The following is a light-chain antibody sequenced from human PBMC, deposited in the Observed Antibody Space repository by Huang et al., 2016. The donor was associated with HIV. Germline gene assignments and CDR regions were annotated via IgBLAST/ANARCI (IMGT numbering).Light chain of an antibody. CDR1: HIVDSN. CDR2: DAS. J-gene: IGKJ4*01. CDR3: QKYNKWPPLT. Sequence: EIVMTQSPATLSLSPGEKATLSCRASHIVDSNLAWYQQKPGQTPRLISYDASTRATGVPARFSGSGSETDFTLTISSLQSEDFAVYYCQKYNKWPPLTFGGGTKVEIK. V-gene: IGKV3-15*01.